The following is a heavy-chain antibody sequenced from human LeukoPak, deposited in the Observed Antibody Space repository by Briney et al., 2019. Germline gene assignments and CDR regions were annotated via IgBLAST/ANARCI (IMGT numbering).Heavy chain of an antibody. CDR3: ARDLMTDYGDYLLAYGMDV. J-gene: IGHJ6*02. CDR1: GFTFSGYS. Sequence: KPGGSPRLSCAASGFTFSGYSMNWVRQAPGKGLEWVSAISSSSSYIYYADSLKGRFTISRDNAKNSLYLQMNGLRAEDTAVYYCARDLMTDYGDYLLAYGMDVWGQGTTVTVSS. V-gene: IGHV3-21*01. D-gene: IGHD4-17*01. CDR2: ISSSSSYI.